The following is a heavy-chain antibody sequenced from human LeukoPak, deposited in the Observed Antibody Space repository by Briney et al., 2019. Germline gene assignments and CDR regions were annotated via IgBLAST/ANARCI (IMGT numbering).Heavy chain of an antibody. CDR1: GFTFSSYS. CDR2: ISSSSGTI. V-gene: IGHV3-48*02. D-gene: IGHD1-26*01. Sequence: QSGGSLRLSCAASGFTFSSYSMNWVRQAPGKGLEWLSFISSSSGTIYYADSVKGRFTISRDNAKNSLYLQINSLRDEDTAVYYCARDRTGRYDFDFWGQGTLVTVSS. CDR3: ARDRTGRYDFDF. J-gene: IGHJ4*02.